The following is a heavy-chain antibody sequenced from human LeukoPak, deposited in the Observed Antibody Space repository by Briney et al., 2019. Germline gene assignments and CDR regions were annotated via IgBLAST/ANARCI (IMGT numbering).Heavy chain of an antibody. D-gene: IGHD6-19*01. CDR1: GYTFTDFY. Sequence: GASVKVSCKASGYTFTDFYIHWVRQAPGQGLEWMGWINPNSGGTNYAQNYQGRVTMTRDTSISTAYMELTRLRSDDTAVYYCARGGQWLLWYFDYWGQGTLVTVSS. J-gene: IGHJ4*02. CDR3: ARGGQWLLWYFDY. V-gene: IGHV1-2*02. CDR2: INPNSGGT.